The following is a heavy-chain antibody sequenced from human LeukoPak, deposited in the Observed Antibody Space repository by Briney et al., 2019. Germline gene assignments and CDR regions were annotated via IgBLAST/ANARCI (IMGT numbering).Heavy chain of an antibody. CDR1: GFTFSSYW. D-gene: IGHD3-22*01. Sequence: PGGSLRLSCAASGFTFSSYWMSWVRQAPGKGLEWVANIKQDGSEKYYVDSVKGRFTISRDNAKSSLYLQMNSLRAEDTAVYYCARDVVSYYYDSSGLAYWGQGTLVTVSS. CDR2: IKQDGSEK. J-gene: IGHJ4*02. CDR3: ARDVVSYYYDSSGLAY. V-gene: IGHV3-7*01.